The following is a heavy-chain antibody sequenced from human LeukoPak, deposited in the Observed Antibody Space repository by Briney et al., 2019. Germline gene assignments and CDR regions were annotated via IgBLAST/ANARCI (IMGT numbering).Heavy chain of an antibody. J-gene: IGHJ3*02. CDR2: INHSGNT. CDR3: ARARRYSSSWLTNAFDI. D-gene: IGHD6-13*01. CDR1: VGSFRDYS. V-gene: IGHV4-34*01. Sequence: KPSETLSLTCAVYVGSFRDYSWNWFRQPPGRGLEWIGEINHSGNTNYNPSLKSRVTMSVDTSKNQFSLKLTSVTAADTAVYYCARARRYSSSWLTNAFDIWGQGTMVTVSS.